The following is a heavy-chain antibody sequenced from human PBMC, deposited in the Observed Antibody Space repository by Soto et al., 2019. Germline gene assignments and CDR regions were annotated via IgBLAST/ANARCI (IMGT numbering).Heavy chain of an antibody. CDR3: ARDTYLDSSGPTYYYYYGIDV. CDR1: GFTFTDYA. J-gene: IGHJ6*02. Sequence: QVQLVESGGGVVQPGRSLRLSCAASGFTFTDYALHWVRQAPGRGLEWGAVISYVGGKKYYADSVKGRFTISRDNSKNTVYLQMNSLRVEDTAVYYCARDTYLDSSGPTYYYYYGIDVWGQGTTVTVSS. CDR2: ISYVGGKK. V-gene: IGHV3-30-3*01. D-gene: IGHD3-22*01.